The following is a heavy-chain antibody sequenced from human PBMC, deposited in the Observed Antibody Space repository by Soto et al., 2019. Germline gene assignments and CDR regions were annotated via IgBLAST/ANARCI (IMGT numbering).Heavy chain of an antibody. CDR2: ISSSSSYI. V-gene: IGHV3-21*01. CDR3: AGGGWGVVIPWFDP. CDR1: GFTFSSYS. Sequence: EVQLVESGGGLVKPGGSLRLSCAASGFTFSSYSMNWVRQAPGKGLEWVSSISSSSSYIYYADSVKGRFTTSRANANNSLYLQMNSLRAEDTAVYYCAGGGWGVVIPWFDPWGQGTLVTVSS. J-gene: IGHJ5*02. D-gene: IGHD3-22*01.